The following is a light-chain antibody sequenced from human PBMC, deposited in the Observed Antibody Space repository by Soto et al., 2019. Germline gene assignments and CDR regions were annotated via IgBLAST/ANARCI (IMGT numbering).Light chain of an antibody. CDR2: GAS. V-gene: IGKV3-20*01. J-gene: IGKJ4*01. CDR3: QQYDISPLT. Sequence: EIVLTQSPGTPSLSPGERATLSCRASQIVSSSYLAWYQQKPGQAPRLLIYGASSRATGIPDKFSGSGSGTDFTLTISRLEPEDFAVYYCQQYDISPLTFGGGTKVEIK. CDR1: QIVSSSY.